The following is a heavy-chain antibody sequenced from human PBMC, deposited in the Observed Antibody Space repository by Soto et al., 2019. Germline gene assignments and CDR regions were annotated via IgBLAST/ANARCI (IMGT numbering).Heavy chain of an antibody. Sequence: EAQLVESGGGLVQPGGSLTLSCTASEITLNIYWMHWSRQAPGKGLVWVSRINPESTTLTYADSVTGRFTISRDSAKNTHYLQMNGLSAEDTAIYYCTKDTFGDWDSWGQGTLVTVSS. CDR2: INPESTTL. D-gene: IGHD3-10*01. J-gene: IGHJ4*02. V-gene: IGHV3-74*01. CDR3: TKDTFGDWDS. CDR1: EITLNIYW.